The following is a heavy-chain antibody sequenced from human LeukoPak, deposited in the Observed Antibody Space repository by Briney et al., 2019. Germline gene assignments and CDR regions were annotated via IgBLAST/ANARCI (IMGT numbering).Heavy chain of an antibody. CDR3: ARGPTRYYMDV. CDR1: GGSFSNYD. V-gene: IGHV4-34*01. CDR2: INHNGRT. J-gene: IGHJ6*03. Sequence: PSETLSLTCAVYGGSFSNYDWTWIRQPPGKGLEWIGEINHNGRTNYNPSLKSRLTISADTSKNQFSLKLRSVTAADTAVYYCARGPTRYYMDVWGKGTTVTVSS.